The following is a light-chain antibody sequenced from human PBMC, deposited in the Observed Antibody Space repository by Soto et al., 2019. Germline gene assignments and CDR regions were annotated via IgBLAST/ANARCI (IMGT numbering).Light chain of an antibody. J-gene: IGKJ1*01. Sequence: EIVLTQSPGTLSLSPWERATLSCRASQSISSNYLAWYQQKPVQAPRLLIYGASNRATGIPDRFSGSESGTDFTLTISRLEPEDFAVYFCHQYDVSPWTFGQGTKVEIK. CDR1: QSISSNY. CDR3: HQYDVSPWT. V-gene: IGKV3-20*01. CDR2: GAS.